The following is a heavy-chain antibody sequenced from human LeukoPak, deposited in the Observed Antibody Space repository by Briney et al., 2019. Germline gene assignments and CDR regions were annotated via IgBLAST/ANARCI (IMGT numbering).Heavy chain of an antibody. D-gene: IGHD2-15*01. V-gene: IGHV1-2*02. CDR1: GYTFTGYY. Sequence: ASVKVSCKASGYTFTGYYMHWVRQAPGQGLEWMGWINPNSGGTNYAQKFQGRVTMTRDTSASTAYMELSSLRSEDMAVYYCARGAQRGYCSGGSCYAPYYYYMDVWGKGTTVTVSS. CDR3: ARGAQRGYCSGGSCYAPYYYYMDV. J-gene: IGHJ6*03. CDR2: INPNSGGT.